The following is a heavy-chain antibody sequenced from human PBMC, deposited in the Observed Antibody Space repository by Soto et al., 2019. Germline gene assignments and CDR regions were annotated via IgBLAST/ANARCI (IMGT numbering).Heavy chain of an antibody. J-gene: IGHJ4*02. Sequence: EVQLVDSGGGLVQPGGSLRLSCAASGFIFSNYVMSGFRQAPGKGLEWVSSISDSGGTSYYADSVKGRFTISRDNSKNTLYLQMNSLRAEDTAIYYCAKRPRALLTFDYWGQGNLGTVSS. CDR1: GFIFSNYV. CDR3: AKRPRALLTFDY. CDR2: ISDSGGTS. D-gene: IGHD1-26*01. V-gene: IGHV3-23*04.